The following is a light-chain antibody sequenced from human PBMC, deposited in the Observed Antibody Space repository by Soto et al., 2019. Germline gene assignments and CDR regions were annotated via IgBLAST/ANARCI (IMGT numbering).Light chain of an antibody. CDR2: DVS. CDR1: SSDVGGYSF. J-gene: IGLJ1*01. V-gene: IGLV2-14*01. CDR3: SSYTNSNTLV. Sequence: QSVLTQPASVSGSPGQSITISCTGTSSDVGGYSFVSWYQQRPGKAPKLMIYDVSNRPSGVSNRFSGSKSGNTASLTISGLQAEDEADYYCSSYTNSNTLVFGTGTKVTV.